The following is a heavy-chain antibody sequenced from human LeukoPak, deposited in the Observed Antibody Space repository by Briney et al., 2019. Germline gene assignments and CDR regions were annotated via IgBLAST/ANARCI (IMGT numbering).Heavy chain of an antibody. CDR3: AREGGLSNSLYDY. Sequence: PSETLSLTCTVSGASISSYYWSWVRQPPGKGLEWIGYIYYSGSTNYNPSLKSRVTISVDTSKNQFSLKLSSVTAADTAVYYCAREGGLSNSLYDYWGQGTLVTVSS. D-gene: IGHD4-23*01. V-gene: IGHV4-59*01. CDR1: GASISSYY. J-gene: IGHJ4*02. CDR2: IYYSGST.